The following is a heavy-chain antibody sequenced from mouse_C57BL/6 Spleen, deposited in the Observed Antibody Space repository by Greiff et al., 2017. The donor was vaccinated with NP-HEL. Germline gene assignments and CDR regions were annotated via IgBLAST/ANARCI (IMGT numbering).Heavy chain of an antibody. V-gene: IGHV1-53*01. D-gene: IGHD1-1*01. Sequence: QVQLQQPGTELVKPGASVKLSCKASGYTFTSYWMHWVKQRPGQGLEWIGNINPSNGGTNYIEKFKSKATLTVDKSSSTAYMQLSSLTSEDSAVYYCARGDGSSLAWFAYWGQGTLVTVSA. J-gene: IGHJ3*01. CDR1: GYTFTSYW. CDR2: INPSNGGT. CDR3: ARGDGSSLAWFAY.